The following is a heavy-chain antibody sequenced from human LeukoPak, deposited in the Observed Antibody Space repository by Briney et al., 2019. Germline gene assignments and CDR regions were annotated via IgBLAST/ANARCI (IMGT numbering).Heavy chain of an antibody. CDR3: ARRYYYGSGSPFAFDP. D-gene: IGHD3-10*01. CDR1: GGSFSGYY. Sequence: SETLSLTCAVYGGSFSGYYWSWIRQPPGKGLEWIGEINHSGSTNYNPSLKSRVTISVDTSKNQFSLKLSSVTAADTAVYYCARRYYYGSGSPFAFDPWGQGTLVTVSS. V-gene: IGHV4-34*01. J-gene: IGHJ5*02. CDR2: INHSGST.